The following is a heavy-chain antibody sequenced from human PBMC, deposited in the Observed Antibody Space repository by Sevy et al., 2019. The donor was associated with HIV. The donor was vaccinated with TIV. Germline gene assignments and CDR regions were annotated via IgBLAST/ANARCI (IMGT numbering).Heavy chain of an antibody. D-gene: IGHD3-10*01. V-gene: IGHV4-39*01. CDR1: GGSISSSDNY. CDR2: SYYSGST. Sequence: SETLSLTCTGSGGSISSSDNYWGWIRQPPGKGLDWIASSYYSGSTYYNPSLKSRVTISVDTSKNQFSLKLRSVTAADTAVYYCARRRVEDYYGSGTPPLVNGPFDIWGQGTMVTVSS. CDR3: ARRRVEDYYGSGTPPLVNGPFDI. J-gene: IGHJ3*02.